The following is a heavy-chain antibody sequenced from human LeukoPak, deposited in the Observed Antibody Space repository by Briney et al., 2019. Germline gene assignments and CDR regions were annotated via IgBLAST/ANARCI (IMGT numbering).Heavy chain of an antibody. V-gene: IGHV4-59*08. J-gene: IGHJ3*02. Sequence: SETLSLTCAVYGGSFSSYYWSWSRQPPGKGLEWIGYIYYSGSTNYNPSLKSRVTISVDTSRNQFSLKLNSVTAADTAVYYCASEYYDFWSGYGLAFDIWGQGTMVTVSS. CDR2: IYYSGST. D-gene: IGHD3-3*01. CDR1: GGSFSSYY. CDR3: ASEYYDFWSGYGLAFDI.